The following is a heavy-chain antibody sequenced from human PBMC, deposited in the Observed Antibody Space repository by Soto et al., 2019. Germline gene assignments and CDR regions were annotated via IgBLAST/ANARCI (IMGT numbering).Heavy chain of an antibody. V-gene: IGHV1-69*01. J-gene: IGHJ4*02. D-gene: IGHD3-9*01. Sequence: QVQLVQSGAEVTTPGSSVKVSCKATGGTFSSYAISWVRQAPGQGLEWMGGIIPIFGTANYAQKFQGRVTITAGESTSTAYMGLSSLRSEDTAVYYCASLDYDILTGYYRDYFDYWGQGTLVTVSS. CDR1: GGTFSSYA. CDR3: ASLDYDILTGYYRDYFDY. CDR2: IIPIFGTA.